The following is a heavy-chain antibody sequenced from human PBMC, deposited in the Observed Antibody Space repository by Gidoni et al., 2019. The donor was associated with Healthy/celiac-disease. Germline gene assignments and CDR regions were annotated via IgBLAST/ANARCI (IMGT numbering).Heavy chain of an antibody. CDR2: ISYDGSNK. J-gene: IGHJ4*02. Sequence: QVQLVESGGVVVQPGRSLRLSCAASGFTFSSYAMHWVRQAPGKGLEWVAVISYDGSNKYYADSVKGRFTISRDNSKNTLYLQMNSLRAEDTAVYYCARPLAAAIYYFDYWGQGTLVTVSS. CDR3: ARPLAAAIYYFDY. V-gene: IGHV3-30*01. CDR1: GFTFSSYA. D-gene: IGHD6-13*01.